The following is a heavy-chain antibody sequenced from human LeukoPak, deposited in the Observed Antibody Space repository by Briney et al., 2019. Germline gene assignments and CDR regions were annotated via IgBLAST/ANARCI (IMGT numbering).Heavy chain of an antibody. Sequence: GGSLRLSCVASGFSFSTHNMNWVRQAPGQGLEWVSSIGRDSSYVYYADSLKGRFTISRDDAKNSLYLQMNSLRAEDTAVYYCARGVQLWYDYWGQGTLVTVSS. J-gene: IGHJ4*02. D-gene: IGHD5-18*01. V-gene: IGHV3-21*01. CDR2: IGRDSSYV. CDR3: ARGVQLWYDY. CDR1: GFSFSTHN.